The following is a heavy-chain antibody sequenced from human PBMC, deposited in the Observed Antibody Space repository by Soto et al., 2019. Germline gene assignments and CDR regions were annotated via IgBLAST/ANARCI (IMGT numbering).Heavy chain of an antibody. CDR2: IWYDGSNK. J-gene: IGHJ4*02. CDR3: ARDRITIFGVALYDFDY. CDR1: GFTFSSYG. D-gene: IGHD3-3*01. Sequence: QVQLVESGGGVVQPGRSLRLSCAASGFTFSSYGMHWVRQAPGKGLEWVAVIWYDGSNKYYADSVKGRFTISRDNSKNTLYLQMNSLRAEDTAVYYCARDRITIFGVALYDFDYWGQGTLVTVSS. V-gene: IGHV3-33*01.